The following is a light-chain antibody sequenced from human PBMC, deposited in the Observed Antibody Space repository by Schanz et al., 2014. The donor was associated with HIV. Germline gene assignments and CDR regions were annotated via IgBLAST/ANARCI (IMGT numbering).Light chain of an antibody. Sequence: QSALTQPASVSGSPGQSITISCTGTSSDVGSYNLVSWYQQHPGKAPKLMIYEVSKRPSGVPDRFSGSKSGNTASLTISGLQAEDEADFYCSSYTTSRTWVFGGGTKLTVL. J-gene: IGLJ3*02. CDR1: SSDVGSYNL. V-gene: IGLV2-14*02. CDR3: SSYTTSRTWV. CDR2: EVS.